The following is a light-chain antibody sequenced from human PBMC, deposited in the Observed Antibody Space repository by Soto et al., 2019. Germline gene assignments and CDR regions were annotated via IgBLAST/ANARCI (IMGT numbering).Light chain of an antibody. CDR2: AAS. CDR1: QTINAY. J-gene: IGKJ2*01. Sequence: DIQMTQSPSSLSASVGDRVTITCRASQTINAYLNWYQQKPGTAPKLLIYAASSLQSGVPSRFSGSGSGTDFTLTISSLQPEDFATYYCQESYRTPRTFGQGTRLEI. CDR3: QESYRTPRT. V-gene: IGKV1-39*01.